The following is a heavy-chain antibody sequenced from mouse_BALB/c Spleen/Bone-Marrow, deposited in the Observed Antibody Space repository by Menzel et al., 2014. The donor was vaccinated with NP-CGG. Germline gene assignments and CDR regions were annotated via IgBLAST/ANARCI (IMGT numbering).Heavy chain of an antibody. J-gene: IGHJ4*01. V-gene: IGHV2-6-1*01. CDR2: IWSDGST. D-gene: IGHD2-14*01. CDR1: GFSLTSYG. CDR3: ARYDYAMDY. Sequence: VQLQQSGPGLVAPSQSLSITCTISGFSLTSYGVHWVRQPPGKGLEWLVVIWSDGSTTYNSALKSRLSTSEDNSESQVFLEMNSLQTDDTAMYYCARYDYAMDYWGQGTSVTVSS.